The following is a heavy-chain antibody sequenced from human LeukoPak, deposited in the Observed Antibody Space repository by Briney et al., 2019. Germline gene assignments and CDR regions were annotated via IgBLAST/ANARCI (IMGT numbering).Heavy chain of an antibody. D-gene: IGHD6-19*01. V-gene: IGHV4-59*01. CDR3: ARSSIPVAGPDY. CDR1: GGSISSYY. CDR2: IYYSGST. Sequence: SETLSLTCTVSGGSISSYYWSWIRQPPGKGLEWIGYIYYSGSTNYNPSLKSRVTISVDTSKNQFSLKQSSVTAADTAVYYCARSSIPVAGPDYWGQGTLVTVSS. J-gene: IGHJ4*02.